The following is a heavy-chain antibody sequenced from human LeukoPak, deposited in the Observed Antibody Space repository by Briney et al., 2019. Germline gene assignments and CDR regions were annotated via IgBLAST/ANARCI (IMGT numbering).Heavy chain of an antibody. J-gene: IGHJ5*02. CDR1: GFTFSSYW. CDR2: IKQDGSEK. D-gene: IGHD2-2*01. CDR3: AREPIVVVPAAMMDNWFDP. Sequence: GGSLRLSCAASGFTFSSYWMSWVRQAPGKGLEWVAIIKQDGSEKYYVDSVKGRFTISRDNAKNSLYLQMNSLRAEDTAVYYCAREPIVVVPAAMMDNWFDPWGQGTLVTVSS. V-gene: IGHV3-7*01.